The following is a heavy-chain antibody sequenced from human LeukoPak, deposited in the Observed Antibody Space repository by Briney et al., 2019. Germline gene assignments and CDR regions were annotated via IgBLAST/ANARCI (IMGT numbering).Heavy chain of an antibody. V-gene: IGHV3-21*01. CDR2: ISSSSSYM. Sequence: GGSLRLSCVVSGFTFSSPTMNWVRQAPGRGLEWVSSISSSSSYMYYADSVKGRFTVSRDNAKNSLYLQMNSLRAEDTAVYYCARGPTRANSSDYWGQGTLVTVSS. D-gene: IGHD2/OR15-2a*01. CDR3: ARGPTRANSSDY. CDR1: GFTFSSPT. J-gene: IGHJ4*02.